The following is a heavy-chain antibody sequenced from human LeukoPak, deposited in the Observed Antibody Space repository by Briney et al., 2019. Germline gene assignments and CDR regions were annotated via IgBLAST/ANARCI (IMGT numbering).Heavy chain of an antibody. V-gene: IGHV3-23*01. CDR2: VSGSGDST. CDR3: AKGSGSSSYSPRND. Sequence: GGSLRLSCAASGFTLSSYAMTWVRQAPGKGLEWVSVVSGSGDSTYYAASVKGRFTISRDNSKNTLYLQRTSLRAEDTAVYHCAKGSGSSSYSPRNDWGQGTPVTVSS. D-gene: IGHD3-10*01. J-gene: IGHJ4*02. CDR1: GFTLSSYA.